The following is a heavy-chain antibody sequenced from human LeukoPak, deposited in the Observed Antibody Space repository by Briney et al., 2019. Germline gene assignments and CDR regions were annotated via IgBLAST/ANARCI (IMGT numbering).Heavy chain of an antibody. Sequence: SETLSLTCTVSGGSISSSSYYWGWIRQPPGNGLEWIGSIYYSGSTYYNPSLKSRVTISVDTSKNQFSLKLSSVTAADTAVYYCARIYHYYDSSGYYYWGQGTLVTVSS. CDR3: ARIYHYYDSSGYYY. D-gene: IGHD3-22*01. CDR2: IYYSGST. V-gene: IGHV4-39*01. J-gene: IGHJ4*02. CDR1: GGSISSSSYY.